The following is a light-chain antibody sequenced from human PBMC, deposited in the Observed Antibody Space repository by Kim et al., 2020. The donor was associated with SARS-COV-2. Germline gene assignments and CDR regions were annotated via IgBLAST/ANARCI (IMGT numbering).Light chain of an antibody. CDR2: KAS. J-gene: IGKJ2*01. CDR1: HSISTW. CDR3: QQYDLYPYT. Sequence: SASLGDGVTISCRASHSISTWLAWFQQKPGKAPTLLIYKASNLQSGVPSRFSGSGSGTEFTLTISSLQPDDFATYFCQQYDLYPYTFGQGTKLEI. V-gene: IGKV1-5*03.